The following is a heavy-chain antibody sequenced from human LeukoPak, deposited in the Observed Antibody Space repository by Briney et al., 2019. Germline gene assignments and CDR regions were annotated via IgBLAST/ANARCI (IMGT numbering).Heavy chain of an antibody. CDR3: ARGSRELLGGVDY. V-gene: IGHV1-8*02. Sequence: ASVKVSCKASGYTFTGYYMHWVRQAPGQGLEWMGWMNPNSGNTGYAQKFQGRVTMTRNTSISTAYMELSSLRSEDTAVYYCARGSRELLGGVDYWGQGTLVTVSS. D-gene: IGHD1-26*01. CDR1: GYTFTGYY. CDR2: MNPNSGNT. J-gene: IGHJ4*02.